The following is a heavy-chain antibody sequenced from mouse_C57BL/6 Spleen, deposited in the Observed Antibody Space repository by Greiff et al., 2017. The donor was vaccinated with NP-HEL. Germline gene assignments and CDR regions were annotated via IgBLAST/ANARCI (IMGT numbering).Heavy chain of an antibody. V-gene: IGHV5-17*01. J-gene: IGHJ4*01. Sequence: EVHLVESGGGLVKPGGSLKLSCAASGFTFSDYGMHWVRQAPEKGLEWVAYISSGSSTIYYADTVKGRFTISRDNAKNTLFLQMTSLRAEDTAMYYCAKEDYYGSSYFYAMDYWGQGTPVTVSS. CDR1: GFTFSDYG. CDR2: ISSGSSTI. CDR3: AKEDYYGSSYFYAMDY. D-gene: IGHD1-1*01.